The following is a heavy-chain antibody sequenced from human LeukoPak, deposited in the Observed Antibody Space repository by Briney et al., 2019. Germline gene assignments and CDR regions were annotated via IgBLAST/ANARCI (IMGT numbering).Heavy chain of an antibody. V-gene: IGHV6-1*01. CDR2: TYYRSKWYN. Sequence: SQTLSLTCAISGDSVSSNSAAWNWIRQSPSRGLEWLGRTYYRSKWYNDYAVSVKSRITINPDTSKNQFSLQLNSVTAADTAVYYCAGRAYGSGSYSWFDPWGQGTLVTVSS. CDR1: GDSVSSNSAA. J-gene: IGHJ5*02. D-gene: IGHD3-10*01. CDR3: AGRAYGSGSYSWFDP.